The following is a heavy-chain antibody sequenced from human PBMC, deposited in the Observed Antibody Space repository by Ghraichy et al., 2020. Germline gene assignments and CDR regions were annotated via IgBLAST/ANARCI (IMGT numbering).Heavy chain of an antibody. J-gene: IGHJ6*02. V-gene: IGHV4-34*01. CDR1: GGSFSGYY. CDR3: ARDRITMVRGVIVNYGMDV. CDR2: INHSGST. Sequence: SQTLSLTCAVYGGSFSGYYWSWIRQPPGKGLEWIGEINHSGSTNYNPSLKSRVTISVDTSKNQFSLKLSSVTAADTAVYYCARDRITMVRGVIVNYGMDVWGQGTTVTVSS. D-gene: IGHD3-10*01.